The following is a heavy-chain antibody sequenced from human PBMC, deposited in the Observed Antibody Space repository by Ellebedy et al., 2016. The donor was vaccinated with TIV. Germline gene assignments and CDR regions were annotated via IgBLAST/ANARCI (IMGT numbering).Heavy chain of an antibody. CDR3: ARDNAGVDY. CDR1: GFTFSTYW. Sequence: GGSLRLSXAASGFTFSTYWMAWVRQAPGKGLEWVANIRQDGSETYYVDSVKGRFTISRDNAKNSLYLQMNSLRADDTAVYYCARDNAGVDYWGQGTLVTVSS. V-gene: IGHV3-7*01. CDR2: IRQDGSET. J-gene: IGHJ4*02. D-gene: IGHD3-10*01.